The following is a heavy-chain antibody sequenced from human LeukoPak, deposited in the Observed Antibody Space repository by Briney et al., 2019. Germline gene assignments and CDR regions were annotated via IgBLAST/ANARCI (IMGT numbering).Heavy chain of an antibody. Sequence: GSLRLSCAASGFTFSSYAMSWVRQAPGKGLEWVSAISGSGGSTYYADSVKGRFTISRDNSMNTLYLQMNSLRAEDTAVYYCATLVGLPGHFDAFDIWGQGTMVTVSS. CDR3: ATLVGLPGHFDAFDI. V-gene: IGHV3-23*01. CDR2: ISGSGGST. D-gene: IGHD5-12*01. CDR1: GFTFSSYA. J-gene: IGHJ3*02.